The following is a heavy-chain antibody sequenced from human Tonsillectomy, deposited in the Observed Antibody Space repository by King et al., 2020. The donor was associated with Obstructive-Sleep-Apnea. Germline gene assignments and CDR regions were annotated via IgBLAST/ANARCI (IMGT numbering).Heavy chain of an antibody. J-gene: IGHJ4*02. CDR1: GYTFTSYA. CDR2: INPGNGNT. D-gene: IGHD2-2*01. V-gene: IGHV1-3*01. Sequence: IQLVQSGTEVKKPGASVKVSCKASGYTFTSYAMHWVRQAPGQRLEWMGWINPGNGNTKYSQKFQGRVTITRDTSASTAYMELSSMRSEDTAVYYCARAPAGVGLPLYWGQGTLVTVSS. CDR3: ARAPAGVGLPLY.